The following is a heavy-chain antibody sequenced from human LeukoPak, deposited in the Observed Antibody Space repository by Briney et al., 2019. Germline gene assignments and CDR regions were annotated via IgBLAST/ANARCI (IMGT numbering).Heavy chain of an antibody. J-gene: IGHJ4*02. CDR3: ARGPDSNWSGLDF. D-gene: IGHD6-6*01. Sequence: GGSLRLSCTASGFSFSGHWMHWARQLPGKGLVWVSRISPTGSTTSYADSVKGRFTVSRDNAKNTLYLQVNNLRAEDTAVYYCARGPDSNWSGLDFWGQGTLLTVSS. V-gene: IGHV3-74*01. CDR2: ISPTGSTT. CDR1: GFSFSGHW.